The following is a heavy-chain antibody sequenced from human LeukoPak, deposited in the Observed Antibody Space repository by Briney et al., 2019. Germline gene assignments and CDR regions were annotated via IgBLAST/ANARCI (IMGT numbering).Heavy chain of an antibody. CDR2: INPNSGGT. CDR3: ARARYCSSTSCYRPATEYFQH. D-gene: IGHD2-2*02. Sequence: ASVKVSCKASGYTFTGYYMHWVRQAPGQGLEWMGWINPNSGGTNYAQKFQGRVTMTRDTSISTAYMELSRLRSDDTAVYYCARARYCSSTSCYRPATEYFQHWGQGTLVTASS. CDR1: GYTFTGYY. J-gene: IGHJ1*01. V-gene: IGHV1-2*02.